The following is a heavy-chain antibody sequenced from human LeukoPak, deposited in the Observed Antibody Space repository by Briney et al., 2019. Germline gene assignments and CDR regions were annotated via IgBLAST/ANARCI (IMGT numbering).Heavy chain of an antibody. Sequence: GGSLRLSCAASGFTVSSNYMTWVRQAPGKGLEWVSVIYSGGTTYYADSVKGRFTISRDNAKNSLYLQMNSLRAEDTAVYYCAVRFDYWGQGILVTVSS. V-gene: IGHV3-53*01. CDR3: AVRFDY. CDR2: IYSGGTT. D-gene: IGHD3-16*02. J-gene: IGHJ4*02. CDR1: GFTVSSNY.